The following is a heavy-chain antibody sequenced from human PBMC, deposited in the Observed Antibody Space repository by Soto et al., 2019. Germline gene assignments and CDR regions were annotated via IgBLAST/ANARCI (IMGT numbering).Heavy chain of an antibody. Sequence: SETLSLTCTVSGGSISSGGYYWSWIRQHPGKGLEWIGYIYYSGSTYYNPSLKSRVTISVDTSKNQFSLKLSSVTAADTAVYYCASGYYGDYVMGVDYWGQGTLVTVSA. CDR1: GGSISSGGYY. CDR2: IYYSGST. CDR3: ASGYYGDYVMGVDY. D-gene: IGHD4-17*01. V-gene: IGHV4-31*03. J-gene: IGHJ4*02.